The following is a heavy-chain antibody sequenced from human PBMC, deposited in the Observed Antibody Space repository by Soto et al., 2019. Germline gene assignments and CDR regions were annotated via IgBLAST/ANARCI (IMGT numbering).Heavy chain of an antibody. V-gene: IGHV1-69*01. Sequence: QVQLVQSGAEVKKPGSSVKVSCKASGGTFSSYAISWVRQAPGQGLEWMGGIIPIFGTANYAQKFQGRVTITADESTSTAYMELSSLRSEDTAVYYCARDSFAAAAGYYYYGMDVWGQGTTVTVS. D-gene: IGHD6-13*01. CDR3: ARDSFAAAAGYYYYGMDV. J-gene: IGHJ6*02. CDR1: GGTFSSYA. CDR2: IIPIFGTA.